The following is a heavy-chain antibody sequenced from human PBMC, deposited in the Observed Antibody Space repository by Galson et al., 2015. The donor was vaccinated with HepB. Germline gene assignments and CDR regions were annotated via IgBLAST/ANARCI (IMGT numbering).Heavy chain of an antibody. CDR3: AREQKSSGYYYHAWFDP. J-gene: IGHJ5*02. CDR2: IYYSGST. D-gene: IGHD3-22*01. Sequence: TLSLTCTVSGGSISSGYYYWSWIRQPPGKGLEWIGYIYYSGSTYYNPSLKSRVTISVDTSKNQFSLKLSSVTAADTAVYYCAREQKSSGYYYHAWFDPWGQGTLVTVSS. CDR1: GGSISSGYYY. V-gene: IGHV4-30-4*01.